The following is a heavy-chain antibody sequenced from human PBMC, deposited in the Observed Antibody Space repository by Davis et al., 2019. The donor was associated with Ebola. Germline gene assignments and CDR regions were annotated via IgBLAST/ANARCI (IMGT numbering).Heavy chain of an antibody. J-gene: IGHJ3*02. CDR3: AKDTSNIWFDI. Sequence: PGGSLRLSCAASGFTFSSNSMNWVRQAPGKGLEWVSTLGTSADTYYADSVKGRFTISRDNSKNTLYLQMNGLRVEDTAIYYCAKDTSNIWFDIWGQGTNVTVSS. D-gene: IGHD1-26*01. CDR1: GFTFSSNS. V-gene: IGHV3-23*01. CDR2: LGTSADT.